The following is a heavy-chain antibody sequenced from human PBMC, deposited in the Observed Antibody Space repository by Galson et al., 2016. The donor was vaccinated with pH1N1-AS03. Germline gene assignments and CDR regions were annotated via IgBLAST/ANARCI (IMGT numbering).Heavy chain of an antibody. CDR2: ITGGSDTI. CDR1: GFTFRNYN. J-gene: IGHJ4*02. D-gene: IGHD2-15*01. Sequence: SLRLSCAASGFTFRNYNLNWVRQAPGKVLEWISYITGGSDTIFYADSVRGRFTISRDNAKNSVFLQMNGLRPDDTAVYYCARGYCTGGSCYGQFDHWGQGTLVTVSS. CDR3: ARGYCTGGSCYGQFDH. V-gene: IGHV3-48*01.